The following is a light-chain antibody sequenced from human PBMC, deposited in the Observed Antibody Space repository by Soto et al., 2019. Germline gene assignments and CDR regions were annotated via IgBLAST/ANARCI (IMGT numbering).Light chain of an antibody. CDR2: KPS. V-gene: IGKV1-5*03. J-gene: IGKJ1*01. CDR3: QQYNGYSTWK. Sequence: DIHMTQSPSTLSTSLGDRFHLTCGASPSISRCLAWYQQKPGKAPKLLXYKPSILESGVPSRFSGSGSGTEFTLTISSLQHDDFANYDCQQYNGYSTWKFGQGTKVDIK. CDR1: PSISRC.